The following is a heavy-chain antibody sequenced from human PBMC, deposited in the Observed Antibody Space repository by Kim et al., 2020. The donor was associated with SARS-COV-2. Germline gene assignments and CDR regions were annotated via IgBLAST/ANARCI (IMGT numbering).Heavy chain of an antibody. Sequence: SETLSLTCTVSGGSISSYYWSWIRQPPGKGLEWIGYIYYSGSTNYNPSLKSRVTISVDTSKNQFSLKLSSVTAADTAVYYCERGGLPGEGIVVGPYYYYYGMDVWGQGTTVTVSS. V-gene: IGHV4-59*01. CDR1: GGSISSYY. J-gene: IGHJ6*02. CDR2: IYYSGST. CDR3: ERGGLPGEGIVVGPYYYYYGMDV. D-gene: IGHD2-21*01.